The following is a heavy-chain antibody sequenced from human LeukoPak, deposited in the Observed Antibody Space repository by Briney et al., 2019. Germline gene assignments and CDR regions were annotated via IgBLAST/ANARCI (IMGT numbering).Heavy chain of an antibody. J-gene: IGHJ2*01. CDR1: XXXXTELS. CDR3: ARGNPVVTRTRYWYFDL. D-gene: IGHD2-15*01. V-gene: IGHV1-2*02. CDR2: INPNSGGT. Sequence: EASVKVSXKVXXXXXTELSXHWVRQAPXXXXXXXXXINPNSGGTNYAQKFQGRVTMTRDTSIFTAYMGLSRLRSDDTAVYYCARGNPVVTRTRYWYFDLWGRGTLVTVSS.